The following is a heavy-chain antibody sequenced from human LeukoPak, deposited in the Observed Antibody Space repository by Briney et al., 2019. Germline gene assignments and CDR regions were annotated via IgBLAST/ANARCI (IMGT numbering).Heavy chain of an antibody. CDR1: GYTFTSYY. D-gene: IGHD3-22*01. CDR2: INPSGGST. J-gene: IGHJ4*02. Sequence: ASVKVSCKASGYTFTSYYMHWVRQAPGQGLEWMGIINPSGGSTSYAQKFQGRVTMTRDTSTSTVYMELSSLRSEDTAVYYCARGDITMIVVVKKPIDYWGQGTLVTVSS. CDR3: ARGDITMIVVVKKPIDY. V-gene: IGHV1-46*01.